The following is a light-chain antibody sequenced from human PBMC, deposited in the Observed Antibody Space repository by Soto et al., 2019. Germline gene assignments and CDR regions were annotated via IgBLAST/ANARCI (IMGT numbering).Light chain of an antibody. J-gene: IGLJ1*01. CDR1: SSDVGAYNY. CDR2: EVS. CDR3: SSYISSSTLV. Sequence: QSVLTQPASVSGPPGQSITISCTGTSSDVGAYNYVSWYQQHPGKAPKLMISEVSNRPSGVSNRFSGSKSGNTASLTISGLQAEDEADYYCSSYISSSTLVFGTGTKVTVL. V-gene: IGLV2-14*01.